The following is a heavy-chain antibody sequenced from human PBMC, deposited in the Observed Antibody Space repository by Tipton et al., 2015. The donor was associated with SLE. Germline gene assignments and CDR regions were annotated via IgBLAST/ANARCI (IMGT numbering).Heavy chain of an antibody. CDR3: ATEYYYRLQT. V-gene: IGHV3-72*01. J-gene: IGHJ5*02. Sequence: GSLRLSCAASGFAFSDYYMDWVRQAPGKGLEWVGLSRNKGNTYTIEYAASVKGRFTISRDDSKDSLYLQMDNLKSEDTAVYYCATEYYYRLQTWGQGTLVTVSS. D-gene: IGHD2/OR15-2a*01. CDR2: SRNKGNTYTI. CDR1: GFAFSDYY.